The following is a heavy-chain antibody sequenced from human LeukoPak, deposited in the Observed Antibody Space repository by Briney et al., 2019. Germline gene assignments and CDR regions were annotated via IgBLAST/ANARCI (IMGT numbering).Heavy chain of an antibody. Sequence: SETLSLTCTVSGGSISSYYWSWIRQPPGKGLEWIGYIYYSGSTNYNPSLKSRVAISVDTSKNQFSLKLSSVTAADTAVYYCAREVNSNYGDYWGQGTLVTVSS. J-gene: IGHJ4*02. CDR2: IYYSGST. D-gene: IGHD4-11*01. CDR3: AREVNSNYGDY. V-gene: IGHV4-59*01. CDR1: GGSISSYY.